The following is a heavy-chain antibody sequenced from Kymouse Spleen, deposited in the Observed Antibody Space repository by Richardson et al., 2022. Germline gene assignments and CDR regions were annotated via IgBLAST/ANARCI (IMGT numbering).Heavy chain of an antibody. CDR2: INSDGSST. V-gene: IGHV3-74*01. J-gene: IGHJ6*02. D-gene: IGHD6-6*01. CDR3: ARDRYSSSSGGSYYYYYGMDV. Sequence: EVQLVESGGGLVQPGGSLRLSCAASGFTFSSYWMHWVRQAPGKGLVWVSRINSDGSSTSYADSVKGRFTISRDNAKNTLYLQMNSLRAEDTAVYYCARDRYSSSSGGSYYYYYGMDVWGQGTTVTVSS. CDR1: GFTFSSYW.